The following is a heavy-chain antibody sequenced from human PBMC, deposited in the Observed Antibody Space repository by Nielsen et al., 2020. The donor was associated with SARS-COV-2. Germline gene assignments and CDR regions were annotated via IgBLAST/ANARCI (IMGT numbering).Heavy chain of an antibody. Sequence: GGSLRLSCAASGFTFSSYAMSWVRQAPGKGLEWVSAISGSGGSTYYADSVKGRFTISRDNAKNTLYLQMNSLRAEDTAVYYCARDPGLDYFDYWGQGTLVTVSS. D-gene: IGHD6-6*01. CDR1: GFTFSSYA. CDR3: ARDPGLDYFDY. CDR2: ISGSGGST. V-gene: IGHV3-23*01. J-gene: IGHJ4*02.